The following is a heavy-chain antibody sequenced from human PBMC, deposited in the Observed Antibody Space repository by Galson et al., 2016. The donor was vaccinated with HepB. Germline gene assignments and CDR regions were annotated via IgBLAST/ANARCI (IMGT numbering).Heavy chain of an antibody. CDR2: ISYDGSHK. D-gene: IGHD6-19*01. V-gene: IGHV3-30*18. J-gene: IGHJ4*02. CDR1: GFTFSSYG. Sequence: SLRLSCAASGFTFSSYGMHWVRQAPGKGLEWVAAISYDGSHKYYADSVKGRFTISRDNSKNTVYLQAKSLRAEDTAVYYCGKRIPVAGSWGGGLDYWGQGTLVTVSS. CDR3: GKRIPVAGSWGGGLDY.